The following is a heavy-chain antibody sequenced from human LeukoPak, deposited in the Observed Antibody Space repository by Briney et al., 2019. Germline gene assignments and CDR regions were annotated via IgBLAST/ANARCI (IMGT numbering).Heavy chain of an antibody. CDR3: ARVDYGDYRFDY. J-gene: IGHJ4*02. CDR1: GGSISSGGYY. D-gene: IGHD4-17*01. Sequence: SETLSLTCTVSGGSISSGGYYWSWIRQHPGKGLEWIGYIYYSGSTYYNPSLKSRVTISVDTSKNQFSLKLSSVTAADTAVYYCARVDYGDYRFDYWGQGTLVTVSS. V-gene: IGHV4-31*03. CDR2: IYYSGST.